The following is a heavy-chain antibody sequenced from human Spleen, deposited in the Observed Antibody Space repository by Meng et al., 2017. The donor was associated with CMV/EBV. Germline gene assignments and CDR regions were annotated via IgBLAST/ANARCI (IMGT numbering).Heavy chain of an antibody. CDR1: GFTFSGSA. D-gene: IGHD6-13*01. J-gene: IGHJ4*02. Sequence: GESLKISCAASGFTFSGSAMHWVRQASGKGLEWVGRIRNKANSYTTEYAASVKGRFTISRDDSKNSLYLQMDSLKTEDTAVYYCARRKSSSRDFDYWGQGTLVTVSS. CDR2: IRNKANSYTT. V-gene: IGHV3-73*01. CDR3: ARRKSSSRDFDY.